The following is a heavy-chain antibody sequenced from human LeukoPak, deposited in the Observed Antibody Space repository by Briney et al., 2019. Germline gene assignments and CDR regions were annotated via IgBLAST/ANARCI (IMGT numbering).Heavy chain of an antibody. CDR3: ARHDFPALPFDY. D-gene: IGHD2-2*01. J-gene: IGHJ4*02. CDR1: GGPMSSYY. Sequence: PSETLSLTCSVSGGPMSSYYWSWIRQPPGKGLEWIGYIYNSGNTNYNPSLKSRVTISVDTSKNQLSLKVSSVTAADTAVYYCARHDFPALPFDYWGQGTLVTVSS. V-gene: IGHV4-59*08. CDR2: IYNSGNT.